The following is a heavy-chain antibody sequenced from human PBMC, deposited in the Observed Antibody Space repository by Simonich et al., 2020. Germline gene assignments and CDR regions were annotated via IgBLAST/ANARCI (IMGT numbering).Heavy chain of an antibody. J-gene: IGHJ4*02. V-gene: IGHV3-53*01. Sequence: EVQLVESGGGLIQPGGSLRLSCAASGFTVSSNYMSWVRQAPGKGLEWVSVIYIGGSTYYADSVKGRFTISRDNSQNTLYLQINSLRAEDTAVYYCARWTATGYYFDYWGQGTLVTVSS. D-gene: IGHD1-1*01. CDR1: GFTVSSNY. CDR2: IYIGGST. CDR3: ARWTATGYYFDY.